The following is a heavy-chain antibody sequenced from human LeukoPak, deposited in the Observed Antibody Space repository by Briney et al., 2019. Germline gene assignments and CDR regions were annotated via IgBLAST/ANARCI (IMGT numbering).Heavy chain of an antibody. J-gene: IGHJ4*02. V-gene: IGHV1-2*06. Sequence: ASVKVSCKASGYTFSAYYIHWVRQAPGQGLQWMGRINPNSGGADYAQNFQGRVTMTRDTSTNTVYMQLIWLRSDDAAVYYCARASYGNNPTHFDYWGQGTLVTLSS. CDR2: INPNSGGA. D-gene: IGHD4-11*01. CDR1: GYTFSAYY. CDR3: ARASYGNNPTHFDY.